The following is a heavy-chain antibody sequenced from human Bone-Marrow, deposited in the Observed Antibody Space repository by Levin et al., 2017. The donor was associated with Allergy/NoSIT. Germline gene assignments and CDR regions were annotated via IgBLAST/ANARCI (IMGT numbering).Heavy chain of an antibody. Sequence: GGSLRLSCAASGFAFSDYYIDCVRQAPGKGLEWVGRIRKRSYSYSTVYAASVTGRFTISRDDSKNSVYLQMNSLKTEDTAVYYCVRVLDYYDGRGHSVDAFDVWGRGTLVTVSS. D-gene: IGHD3-16*01. CDR1: GFAFSDYY. CDR2: IRKRSYSYST. V-gene: IGHV3-72*01. J-gene: IGHJ3*01. CDR3: VRVLDYYDGRGHSVDAFDV.